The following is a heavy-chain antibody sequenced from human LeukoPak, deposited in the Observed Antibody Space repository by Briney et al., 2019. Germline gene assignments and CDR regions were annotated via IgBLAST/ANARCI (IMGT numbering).Heavy chain of an antibody. D-gene: IGHD3-10*01. CDR2: INSDGSST. CDR1: GFTFSNYW. V-gene: IGHV3-74*01. J-gene: IGHJ4*02. Sequence: GGSLRLSCAASGFTFSNYWMHWVRQAPGKGLVWVSRINSDGSSTSYADSVKGRFTISRDNAKNALYLQMNSLRAEDTAVYYCARDRGSGSLTNYFDYWGQETLVTVSS. CDR3: ARDRGSGSLTNYFDY.